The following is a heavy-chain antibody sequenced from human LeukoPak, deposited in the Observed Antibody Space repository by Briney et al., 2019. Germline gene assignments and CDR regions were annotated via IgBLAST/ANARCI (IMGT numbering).Heavy chain of an antibody. Sequence: ASVKVSCKASGYTFTGYYMHWVRQAPGQGLEWMGWINPNSGGTNYAQKSQGRVTMTRDTSISTAYMELSRLRSDDTAVYYCARVIEEGYYTFSIDYWGQGTLVTVSS. CDR2: INPNSGGT. CDR3: ARVIEEGYYTFSIDY. V-gene: IGHV1-2*02. D-gene: IGHD2-2*02. CDR1: GYTFTGYY. J-gene: IGHJ4*02.